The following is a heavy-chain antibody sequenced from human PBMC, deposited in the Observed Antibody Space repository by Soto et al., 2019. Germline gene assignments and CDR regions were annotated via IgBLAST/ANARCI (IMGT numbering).Heavy chain of an antibody. CDR3: ARGDGVVVAATSPEFFDY. CDR1: GGSFSGYD. V-gene: IGHV4-34*01. Sequence: SETLSLTCAVYGGSFSGYDWSWIRQPPGKGLEWIGEINHSGSTNYNPSLKSRVTISVDTSKNQFSLKLSSVTAADTAVYYCARGDGVVVAATSPEFFDYWGQGTLVTVSS. J-gene: IGHJ4*02. D-gene: IGHD2-15*01. CDR2: INHSGST.